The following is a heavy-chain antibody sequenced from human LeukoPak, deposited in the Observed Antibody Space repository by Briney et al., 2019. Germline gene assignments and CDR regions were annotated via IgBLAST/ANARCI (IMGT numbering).Heavy chain of an antibody. CDR3: ARGIEGTTNFDY. Sequence: PGGSLRLSCAVSGFTFSNNWMNWVRQAPGKGLEWVANIKQDGSDKNYVDSVKGRFTISRDNAKNSPYLQMNGLRAEDTAVYYCARGIEGTTNFDYWGQGTPVTVSS. CDR2: IKQDGSDK. D-gene: IGHD1-7*01. J-gene: IGHJ4*02. V-gene: IGHV3-7*01. CDR1: GFTFSNNW.